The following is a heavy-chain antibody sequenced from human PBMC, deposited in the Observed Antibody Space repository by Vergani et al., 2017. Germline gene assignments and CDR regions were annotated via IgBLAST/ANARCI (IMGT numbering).Heavy chain of an antibody. D-gene: IGHD1-26*01. V-gene: IGHV3-23*01. CDR2: ISGSGGST. CDR3: AKAYVSYAAYYYYGMDV. CDR1: GFTFSSYA. Sequence: EVQLLESGGGLVQPGGSLRLSCAASGFTFSSYAMSWFRQAPGKGLEWVSAISGSGGSTYYADSVKGRFTISRDNSKNTLYLQMNSLRAEDTAVYYCAKAYVSYAAYYYYGMDVWGRGTTVTVSS. J-gene: IGHJ6*02.